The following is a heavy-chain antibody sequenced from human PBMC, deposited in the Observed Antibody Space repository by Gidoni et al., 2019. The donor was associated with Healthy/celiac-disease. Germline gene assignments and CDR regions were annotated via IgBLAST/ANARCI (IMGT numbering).Heavy chain of an antibody. CDR1: GGSISSSSYY. D-gene: IGHD6-13*01. CDR2: FYDSGNT. J-gene: IGHJ5*02. Sequence: QLQLQESGPGLVKPSETLSLTCTVSGGSISSSSYYWGSVRQPPGKGLEWMGSFYDSGNTYYHTSLKSRATISVDTSKNQFSLKLSSVTAADTAVYYCAKQSGYSRPHNWFDPWGQGTLVTVSS. V-gene: IGHV4-39*01. CDR3: AKQSGYSRPHNWFDP.